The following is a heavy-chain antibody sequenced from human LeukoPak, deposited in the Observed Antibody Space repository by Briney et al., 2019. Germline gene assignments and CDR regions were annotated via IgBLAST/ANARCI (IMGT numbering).Heavy chain of an antibody. Sequence: GRSLRLSCAASGFTFSSYGMHGVRQAPGKGREWVAVIWYDGSNKYSADSVQGRFTISRDNSKNTLYLEMNSLSAEDTAVSSCARAGSEVPHYYYGMDVWGQGTTVTVSS. V-gene: IGHV3-33*01. J-gene: IGHJ6*02. D-gene: IGHD3-10*01. CDR3: ARAGSEVPHYYYGMDV. CDR1: GFTFSSYG. CDR2: IWYDGSNK.